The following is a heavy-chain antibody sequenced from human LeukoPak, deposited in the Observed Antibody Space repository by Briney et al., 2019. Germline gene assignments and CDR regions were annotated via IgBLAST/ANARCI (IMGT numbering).Heavy chain of an antibody. D-gene: IGHD6-19*01. V-gene: IGHV3-30-3*01. Sequence: PGGSLRLSCAASGFTFSSYAMHWVRQAPGKGLEWVAVISYDGSNKYYADSVKGRFTISRDNSKNTLYLQMNSLRAEDTAVYYCVCSGWLVWDYWGQGTLVTVSS. CDR1: GFTFSSYA. CDR3: VCSGWLVWDY. J-gene: IGHJ4*02. CDR2: ISYDGSNK.